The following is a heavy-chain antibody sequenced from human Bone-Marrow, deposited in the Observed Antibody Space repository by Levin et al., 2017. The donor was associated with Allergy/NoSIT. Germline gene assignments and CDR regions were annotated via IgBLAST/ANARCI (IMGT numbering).Heavy chain of an antibody. CDR3: ARVGRAAAGRQGFDY. J-gene: IGHJ4*02. D-gene: IGHD6-13*01. V-gene: IGHV4-59*01. Sequence: PSETLSLTCTVSGGSISSYYWSWIRQPPGKGLEWIGYIYYSGSTNYNPSSKSRVTISVDTSKNQFSLKLSSVTGADTAVYYCARVGRAAAGRQGFDYWGQGTLVTVSS. CDR2: IYYSGST. CDR1: GGSISSYY.